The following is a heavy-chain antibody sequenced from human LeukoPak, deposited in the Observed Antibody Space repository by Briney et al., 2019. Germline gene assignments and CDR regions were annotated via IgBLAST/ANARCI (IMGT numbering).Heavy chain of an antibody. Sequence: SVKVSCKASGGTFSSYAIRWVRQAPGQGLEWMGGIIPIFGTANYAQKFQGRVTITADESTSTAYMELSSLRSGDTAVYYCARALMVRGVIISWFDPWGQGTLVCVSS. CDR3: ARALMVRGVIISWFDP. J-gene: IGHJ5*02. CDR2: IIPIFGTA. D-gene: IGHD3-10*01. V-gene: IGHV1-69*01. CDR1: GGTFSSYA.